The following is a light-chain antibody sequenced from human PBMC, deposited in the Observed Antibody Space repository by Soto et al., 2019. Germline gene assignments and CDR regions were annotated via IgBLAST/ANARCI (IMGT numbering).Light chain of an antibody. CDR1: SGSIANNY. CDR3: QSYDSSNHNVV. J-gene: IGLJ2*01. CDR2: DDK. V-gene: IGLV6-57*04. Sequence: NFMLTQPHSVSESPGKTVTISCTRSSGSIANNYVQWYQQRPGSAPTTVIYDDKQRPSGVPDRFSGSIDSSSNSASLTISGRKTEDEADYYCQSYDSSNHNVVFGGGTKLTVL.